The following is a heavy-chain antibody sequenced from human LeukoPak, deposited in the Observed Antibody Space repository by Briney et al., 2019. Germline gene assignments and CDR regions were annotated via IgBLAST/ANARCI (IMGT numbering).Heavy chain of an antibody. CDR3: ARELGDYGGNDAFDI. Sequence: GASVKVSCKASGYTFTGYYMHWVRQAPGQGLEWMGWINPNSGGTNYAQNFQGRVTMTRDTSISTAYMELSRLRSDDTAVYYRARELGDYGGNDAFDIWGQGTMVTVSS. J-gene: IGHJ3*02. V-gene: IGHV1-2*02. CDR2: INPNSGGT. CDR1: GYTFTGYY. D-gene: IGHD4-23*01.